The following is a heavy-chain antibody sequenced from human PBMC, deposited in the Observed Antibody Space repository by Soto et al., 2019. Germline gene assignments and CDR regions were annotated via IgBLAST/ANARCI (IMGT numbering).Heavy chain of an antibody. V-gene: IGHV1-69*01. D-gene: IGHD3-9*01. CDR3: PRVDWRNAGGNDY. CDR1: VGTFSSDS. J-gene: IGHJ4*02. CDR2: IIPIFGTA. Sequence: QVQLVQSGAVVQKPGSSVKVSCRASVGTFSSDSIDWLRKATGQWLEWMGEIIPIFGTANYAQKFQGRVTITADESTSTAYLELSRLRSEDAAVYYFPRVDWRNAGGNDYWGQGKLVTVSS.